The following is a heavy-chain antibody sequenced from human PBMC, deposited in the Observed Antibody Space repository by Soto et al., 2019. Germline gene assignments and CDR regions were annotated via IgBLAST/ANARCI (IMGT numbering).Heavy chain of an antibody. CDR2: FDPEDGET. J-gene: IGHJ5*02. V-gene: IGHV1-24*01. D-gene: IGHD4-17*01. CDR1: GYTLTELS. Sequence: GASVKVSCKVSGYTLTELSIHWVRQAPGKGLEWMGGFDPEDGETIYAQKFQGRVTMTEDTSTDTAYMELSSLRSEDTAVYYCATVPPYYGDYRTAWFDPWGQGTLVTVSS. CDR3: ATVPPYYGDYRTAWFDP.